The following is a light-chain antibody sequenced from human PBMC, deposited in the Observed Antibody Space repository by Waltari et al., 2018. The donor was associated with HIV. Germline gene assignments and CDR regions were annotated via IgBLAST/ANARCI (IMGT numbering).Light chain of an antibody. CDR3: MQATHFPRT. Sequence: VLTQAALASPVTVGQPASFSCRSSQCLLHRGGDTFLTWLHQRPGQPPRLLLYKVSKRFSGVPDRISGDGAGTNFTLKISRVQPDDAGVYYCMQATHFPRTFGQGTKLEIK. V-gene: IGKV2-24*01. CDR1: QCLLHRGGDTF. J-gene: IGKJ2*01. CDR2: KVS.